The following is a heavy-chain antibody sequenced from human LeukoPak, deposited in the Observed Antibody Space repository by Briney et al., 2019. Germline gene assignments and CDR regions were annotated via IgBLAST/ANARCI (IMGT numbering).Heavy chain of an antibody. Sequence: GGSLRLSCAASGFTFSSYAMHWVRQAPGKGLEWVAVISYDGSNKYYADSVKGRFTISRDNSKNTLYLQMNSLRAKDTAVYYCARDEKQWLAEGGFDYWGQGTLVTVSS. D-gene: IGHD6-19*01. CDR2: ISYDGSNK. CDR3: ARDEKQWLAEGGFDY. J-gene: IGHJ4*02. V-gene: IGHV3-30-3*01. CDR1: GFTFSSYA.